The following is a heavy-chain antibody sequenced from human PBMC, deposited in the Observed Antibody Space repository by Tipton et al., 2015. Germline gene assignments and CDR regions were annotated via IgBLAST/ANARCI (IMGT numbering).Heavy chain of an antibody. CDR3: AKGHATRDYFDY. CDR1: GDSITSMTTF. J-gene: IGHJ4*02. Sequence: LRLSCPVSGDSITSMTTFWAWIRQTPGKGLEWIGTLDSVGPTYVNPSFKSRVTISVDTSQNQFSLKLSSVTAADTAVYYCAKGHATRDYFDYWGQGTLVTVSS. D-gene: IGHD1-1*01. CDR2: LDSVGPT. V-gene: IGHV4-39*07.